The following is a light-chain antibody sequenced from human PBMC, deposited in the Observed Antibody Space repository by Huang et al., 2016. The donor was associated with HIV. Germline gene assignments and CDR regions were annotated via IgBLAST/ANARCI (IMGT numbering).Light chain of an antibody. V-gene: IGKV2-28*01. Sequence: DIVMTQSPLSLPVTPGEPASSSCRSSQSILHSTGYNYLDWYLQKPGQSPQLLIYLGANRASGVPARFSGSGSGTDFTLKISRVEAEDVGVYYCMQDLQTPRTFGQGTQLEIK. CDR3: MQDLQTPRT. J-gene: IGKJ5*01. CDR2: LGA. CDR1: QSILHSTGYNY.